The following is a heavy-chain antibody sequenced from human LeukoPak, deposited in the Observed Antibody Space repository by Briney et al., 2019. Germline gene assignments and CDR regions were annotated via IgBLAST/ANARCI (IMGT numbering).Heavy chain of an antibody. CDR3: AREQGYCGGDCLDY. D-gene: IGHD2-21*02. CDR2: IDGSGSSI. V-gene: IGHV3-48*03. Sequence: GGSLRLSCVVSGFTFSNYEMNWVRQAPGKGLEWVSYIDGSGSSIYYADSVKGRFTIARDNAKNSLFLQVNSLRAEDTAVYYCAREQGYCGGDCLDYWGQGSLVTVSS. CDR1: GFTFSNYE. J-gene: IGHJ4*02.